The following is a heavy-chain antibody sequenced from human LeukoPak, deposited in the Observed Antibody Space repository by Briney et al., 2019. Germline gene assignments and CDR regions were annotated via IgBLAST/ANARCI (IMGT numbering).Heavy chain of an antibody. Sequence: GGSLRLSCAASGFTFSSYSMNWVRQAPGKGLEWVSSISSSSSYIYYADSVKGRFTISRDNAKNSLYLQMNGLRAEDTAVYYCARGYCSGGSCLLYYYYYYMDVWGKGTTVTVSS. CDR3: ARGYCSGGSCLLYYYYYYMDV. CDR2: ISSSSSYI. D-gene: IGHD2-15*01. CDR1: GFTFSSYS. J-gene: IGHJ6*03. V-gene: IGHV3-21*01.